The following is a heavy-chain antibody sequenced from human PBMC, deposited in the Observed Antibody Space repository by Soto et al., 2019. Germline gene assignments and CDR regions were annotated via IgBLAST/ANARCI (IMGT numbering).Heavy chain of an antibody. CDR1: GGSISSYY. J-gene: IGHJ4*02. D-gene: IGHD5-18*01. CDR2: IYYSGST. CDR3: ARVGRYSYGPLVY. V-gene: IGHV4-59*01. Sequence: SEALSLISTVSGGSISSYYLSWIRQPPGKGLEWIGYIYYSGSTNYNPSLKSRVTISVDTSKNQFSLKLSSVTAADTAVYYCARVGRYSYGPLVYWGQGTLVTVYS.